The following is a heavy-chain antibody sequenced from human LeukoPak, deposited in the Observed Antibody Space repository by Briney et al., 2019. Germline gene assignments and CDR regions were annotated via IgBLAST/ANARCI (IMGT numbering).Heavy chain of an antibody. CDR1: GGTFSSYA. D-gene: IGHD3-3*01. CDR2: IIPIFGTA. CDR3: ASPTGFWSGYYPLGFDY. Sequence: GASVKVSCKASGGTFSSYAISWVRQAPGQGLEWMGGIIPIFGTANYAQKFQGRVTITADESTSTAYMELSNLRSEDTAVYYCASPTGFWSGYYPLGFDYWGQGTLVTVSS. V-gene: IGHV1-69*13. J-gene: IGHJ4*02.